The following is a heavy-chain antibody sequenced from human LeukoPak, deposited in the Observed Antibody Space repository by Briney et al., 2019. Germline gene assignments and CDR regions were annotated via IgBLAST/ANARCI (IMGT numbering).Heavy chain of an antibody. CDR1: GYTFTGYY. CDR2: INPNSGGT. D-gene: IGHD6-13*01. J-gene: IGHJ6*02. V-gene: IGHV1-2*02. CDR3: ASRGAAAAGLQPTYYYYYGMDV. Sequence: ASVKVSCKASGYTFTGYYMHWVRQAPGQGLEWMGWINPNSGGTNYAQKFQGRVTMTRDTSISTAYMELSRLRSGDTAVYYYASRGAAAAGLQPTYYYYYGMDVWGQGTTVTVSS.